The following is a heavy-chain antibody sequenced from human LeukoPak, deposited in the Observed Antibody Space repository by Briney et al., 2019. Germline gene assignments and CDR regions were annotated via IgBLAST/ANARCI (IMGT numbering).Heavy chain of an antibody. D-gene: IGHD5-18*01. CDR1: GGSISSGGYY. J-gene: IGHJ6*02. V-gene: IGHV4-31*03. CDR2: IYYSGST. Sequence: PSQTLSLTCTVSGGSISSGGYYWSWIRQHPGKGLEWIGYIYYSGSTYYNPSLKSRVTISVDTSKNQFSLKLSPVTAADTAVYYCARDSGGGYSYGSVFGMDVWGQGTTVTVSS. CDR3: ARDSGGGYSYGSVFGMDV.